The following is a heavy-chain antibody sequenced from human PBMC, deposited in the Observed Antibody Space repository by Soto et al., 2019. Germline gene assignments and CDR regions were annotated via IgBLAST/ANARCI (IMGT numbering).Heavy chain of an antibody. CDR2: LYYTGTT. V-gene: IGHV4-39*01. CDR3: ATYCRRTYCYDRLDP. J-gene: IGHJ5*02. CDR1: GGSIGSSSYY. Sequence: PSETLSLTCIVSGGSIGSSSYYFGWIRQPPGKGLEWIGSLYYTGTTYYNSSLKSRVTISADKSQNQFSLRLSSVTAADTAVYYCATYCRRTYCYDRLDPWGQGTLVTVSS. D-gene: IGHD2-2*01.